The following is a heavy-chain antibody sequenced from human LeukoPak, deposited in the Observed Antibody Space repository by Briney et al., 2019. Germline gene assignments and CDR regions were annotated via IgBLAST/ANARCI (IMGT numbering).Heavy chain of an antibody. CDR3: ARGGCAAAGCGMDV. V-gene: IGHV3-48*03. Sequence: PGGSLRLSCAASGFTFSSFEMNWVRQAPGKGLEWVSYITSSGSARYYADSVKGRSTISRDNAKNSLYLQMNSLRAEDTAVYYCARGGCAAAGCGMDVWGQGATVTVSS. CDR1: GFTFSSFE. D-gene: IGHD6-13*01. CDR2: ITSSGSAR. J-gene: IGHJ6*02.